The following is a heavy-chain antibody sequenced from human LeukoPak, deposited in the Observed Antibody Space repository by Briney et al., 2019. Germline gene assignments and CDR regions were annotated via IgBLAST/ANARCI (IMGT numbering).Heavy chain of an antibody. CDR2: IYTSGST. V-gene: IGHV4-39*07. CDR1: GGSISSSGYY. J-gene: IGHJ4*02. Sequence: PSETLSLTCTVSGGSISSSGYYWGWIRQPPGKGLEWIGRIYTSGSTNYNPSLKSRVTMSVDTSKNQFSLKLSSVTAADTAVYYCARDGYGGVDYWGQGTLVTVSS. D-gene: IGHD3-10*01. CDR3: ARDGYGGVDY.